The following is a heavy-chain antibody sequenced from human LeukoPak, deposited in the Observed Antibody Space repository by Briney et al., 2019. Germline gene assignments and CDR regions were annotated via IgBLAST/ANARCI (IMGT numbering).Heavy chain of an antibody. V-gene: IGHV1-69*04. CDR3: ARDQGLTAPPPYGLDV. D-gene: IGHD5-18*01. Sequence: SVKVSCKTSGGTFSSSAITWVRQAPGRGLEWMGRIIPVLNITTYAQKFQGSVTITADTSTSTVYMELSSLRSEETAVYHCARDQGLTAPPPYGLDVWGQGTTVIVSS. CDR1: GGTFSSSA. CDR2: IIPVLNIT. J-gene: IGHJ6*02.